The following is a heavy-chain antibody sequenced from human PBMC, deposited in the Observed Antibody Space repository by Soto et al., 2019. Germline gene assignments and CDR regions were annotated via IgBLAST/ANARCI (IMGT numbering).Heavy chain of an antibody. V-gene: IGHV4-38-2*02. CDR2: IYHGGTT. D-gene: IGHD2-8*01. CDR1: ACSIRDPSY. J-gene: IGHJ4*01. Sequence: SEKLPHTSTFSACSIRDPSYWALLRQAPGKGPEWIASIYHGGTTFYNPSLKSRISISVDTSKNQFSLKLRSVTAEDTAVYDCARVHVMVLARSTFDYWVHGALVT. CDR3: ARVHVMVLARSTFDY.